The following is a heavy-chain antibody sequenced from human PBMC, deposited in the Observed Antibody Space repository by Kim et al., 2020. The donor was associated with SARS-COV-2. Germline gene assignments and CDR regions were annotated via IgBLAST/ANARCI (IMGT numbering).Heavy chain of an antibody. V-gene: IGHV4-34*01. D-gene: IGHD3-10*01. CDR2: INHSGST. CDR1: GGSFSGYY. Sequence: SETLSLTCAVYGGSFSGYYWSWIRQPPGKGLEWIGEINHSGSTNYNPSLKSRVTISVDTSKNQFSLKLSSVTAAHTAVYYCARGFQGITMVRGVIITAYYGRDVWGQGTTVTVSS. J-gene: IGHJ6*02. CDR3: ARGFQGITMVRGVIITAYYGRDV.